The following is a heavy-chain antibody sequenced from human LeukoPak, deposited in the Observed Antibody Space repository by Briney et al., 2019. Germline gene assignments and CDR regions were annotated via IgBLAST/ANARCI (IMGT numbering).Heavy chain of an antibody. CDR2: IIPILGIA. J-gene: IGHJ1*01. CDR1: GGTFSSYA. V-gene: IGHV1-69*04. D-gene: IGHD6-13*01. CDR3: ASRIAAAGTSGYFQH. Sequence: VASVKVSCKASGGTFSSYAISWVRQAPGQGLEWMGRIIPILGIANYAQKFQGRVTITTDESTSTAYMELSSLRSEDTAVYYCASRIAAAGTSGYFQHWGQGTLVTVSS.